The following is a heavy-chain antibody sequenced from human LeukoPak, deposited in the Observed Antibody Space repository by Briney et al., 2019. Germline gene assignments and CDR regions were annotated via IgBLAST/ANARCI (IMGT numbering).Heavy chain of an antibody. CDR3: ARFKYYGSGSYGVATFDY. Sequence: GGSLRLSCAASGFTFITYWMSWVRQAPGKGLEWVANIKQDGSEKYYVDSVKGRFTISRDNAENSLYLQMNSLRAEDTAVYYCARFKYYGSGSYGVATFDYWGQGTLVTVSS. CDR1: GFTFITYW. J-gene: IGHJ4*02. D-gene: IGHD3-10*01. CDR2: IKQDGSEK. V-gene: IGHV3-7*01.